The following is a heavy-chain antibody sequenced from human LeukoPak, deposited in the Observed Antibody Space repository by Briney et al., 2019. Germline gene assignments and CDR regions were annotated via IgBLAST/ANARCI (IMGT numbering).Heavy chain of an antibody. J-gene: IGHJ4*02. CDR1: AFTFSSYA. CDR3: ATARGGY. D-gene: IGHD2-15*01. CDR2: TSTSGGST. Sequence: GGSLRLSCAASAFTFSSYAMSWVRQALGKGLEWVSGTSTSGGSTYYADSVKGRFTISRDNSKNTLSLQMTSLRAEDTAVYYCATARGGYWGQGTLVTVSS. V-gene: IGHV3-23*01.